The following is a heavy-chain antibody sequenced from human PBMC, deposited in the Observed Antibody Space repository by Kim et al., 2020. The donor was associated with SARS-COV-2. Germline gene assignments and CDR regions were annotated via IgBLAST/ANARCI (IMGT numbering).Heavy chain of an antibody. J-gene: IGHJ6*02. D-gene: IGHD2-15*01. Sequence: ASVKVSCKVSGYTLTELSMHWVRQAPGKGLEWMGGFDPEDGETIYAQKFQGRVTMTEDTSTDTAYMELSSLRSEDTAVYYCATAPVVVVAPTRSYYYYGMDVWGQGTTVTVSS. CDR1: GYTLTELS. CDR3: ATAPVVVVAPTRSYYYYGMDV. CDR2: FDPEDGET. V-gene: IGHV1-24*01.